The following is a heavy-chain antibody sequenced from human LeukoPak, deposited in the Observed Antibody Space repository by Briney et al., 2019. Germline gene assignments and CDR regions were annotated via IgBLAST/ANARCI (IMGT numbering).Heavy chain of an antibody. CDR3: ARAQVFGELGPWANAFDI. CDR1: GYTFTSYD. J-gene: IGHJ3*02. CDR2: INPNSGGT. Sequence: ASVKVSCKASGYTFTSYDINWVRQATGQGLEWMGWINPNSGGTNYAQKFQGWVTMTRDTSISTAYMELSRLRSDDTAVYYCARAQVFGELGPWANAFDIWGQGTMVTVSS. D-gene: IGHD3-10*01. V-gene: IGHV1-2*04.